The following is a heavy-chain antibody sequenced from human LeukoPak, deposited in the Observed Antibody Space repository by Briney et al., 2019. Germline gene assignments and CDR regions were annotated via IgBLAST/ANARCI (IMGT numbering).Heavy chain of an antibody. CDR1: GFTFSSFG. CDR3: ARSGDSKWFDP. Sequence: GASVKVSCKTSGFTFSSFGISWMRQAPGQGLEWMGWISAYNGETKYAQNFQGRVTMTTDTPTSTAYMELRSLRSDDTAVYYCARSGDSKWFDPWGQGTLVTVSS. J-gene: IGHJ5*02. D-gene: IGHD3-22*01. CDR2: ISAYNGET. V-gene: IGHV1-18*01.